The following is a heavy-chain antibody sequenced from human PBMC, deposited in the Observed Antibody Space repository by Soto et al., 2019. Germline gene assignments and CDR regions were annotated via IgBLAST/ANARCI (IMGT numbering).Heavy chain of an antibody. CDR3: ARGEQLVHFDS. V-gene: IGHV1-2*04. CDR2: INPNGGGT. Sequence: ASVKVSCKASGYIFPDYYVHWVRQAPGEGLEWMGRINPNGGGTNYAQKFEGWVTMTTDTSISTAYMELSRLNFNDTAVYYCARGEQLVHFDSWGQGTLVTVSS. CDR1: GYIFPDYY. D-gene: IGHD6-6*01. J-gene: IGHJ4*01.